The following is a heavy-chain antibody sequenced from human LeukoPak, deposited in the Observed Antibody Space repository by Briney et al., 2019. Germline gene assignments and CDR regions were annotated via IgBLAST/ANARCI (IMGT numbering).Heavy chain of an antibody. CDR2: INPNSGGT. CDR3: ARPLIAVAGTTWGFDY. J-gene: IGHJ4*02. V-gene: IGHV1-2*06. Sequence: ASVKVSCKASGYTFTGYYMHWVRQAPGQGLEWMGRINPNSGGTNYAQKFQGRVTMTRDTSISTAYMELSRLRSDDTAVYYCARPLIAVAGTTWGFDYWGQGTLVTASS. D-gene: IGHD6-19*01. CDR1: GYTFTGYY.